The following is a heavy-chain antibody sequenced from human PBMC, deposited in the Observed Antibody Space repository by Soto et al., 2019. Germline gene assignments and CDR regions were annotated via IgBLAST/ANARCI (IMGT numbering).Heavy chain of an antibody. CDR3: ARDAGGPGDY. V-gene: IGHV4-30-2*01. CDR2: IYHSGST. D-gene: IGHD2-15*01. J-gene: IGHJ4*02. Sequence: PSETLSLTCAVSGGSISSGGYSWSWIRQPPGKGLEWIGYIYHSGSTSYNPSLTSRVTLSADTSKNQFSLKLRSVTAADTAVYYCARDAGGPGDYWGQGVLVTVSS. CDR1: GGSISSGGYS.